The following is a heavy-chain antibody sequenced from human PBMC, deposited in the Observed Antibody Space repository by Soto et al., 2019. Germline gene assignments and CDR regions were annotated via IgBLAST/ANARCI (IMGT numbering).Heavy chain of an antibody. V-gene: IGHV1-18*01. CDR2: ISAYNGNT. Sequence: ASVKVSCKASGYTFTSYGISWVRQAPGQGLEWMGWISAYNGNTNYAQKLQGRVTMTTDTSTSTAYMELRSLRSDDTAVYYCERAWDYYGSSGYYWLLGFDYWGQGTLVTVSS. J-gene: IGHJ4*02. CDR1: GYTFTSYG. D-gene: IGHD3-22*01. CDR3: ERAWDYYGSSGYYWLLGFDY.